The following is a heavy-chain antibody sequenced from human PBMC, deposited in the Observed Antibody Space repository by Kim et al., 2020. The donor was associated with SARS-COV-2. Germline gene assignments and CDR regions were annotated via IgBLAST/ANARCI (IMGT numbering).Heavy chain of an antibody. J-gene: IGHJ5*02. Sequence: ASVKVSCKASGYSFSRYAIHWMRQAPGQRLEWMGWIDAGAGNTKYSQRFQGRVTITRDKSASTVYMEMSSLTSEDTAIYYCARGWSATGIDPWGQGTLVTVSS. V-gene: IGHV1-3*01. CDR2: IDAGAGNT. D-gene: IGHD2-15*01. CDR3: ARGWSATGIDP. CDR1: GYSFSRYA.